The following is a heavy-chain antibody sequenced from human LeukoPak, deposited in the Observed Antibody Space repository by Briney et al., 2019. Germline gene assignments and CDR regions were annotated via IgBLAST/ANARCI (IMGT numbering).Heavy chain of an antibody. J-gene: IGHJ4*02. Sequence: GGSLRLSCAASGFTFSSYGMHWVRQAPGEGLEWVAFIRYDGSNKYYADSVKGRFTISRDNSKNTLYLQMNSLRAEDTAVYYCAKAQYSSSWYGPRADWGQGTLVTVSS. V-gene: IGHV3-30*02. CDR1: GFTFSSYG. CDR3: AKAQYSSSWYGPRAD. D-gene: IGHD6-13*01. CDR2: IRYDGSNK.